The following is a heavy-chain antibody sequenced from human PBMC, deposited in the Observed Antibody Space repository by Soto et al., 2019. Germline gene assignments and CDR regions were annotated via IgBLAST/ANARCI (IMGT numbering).Heavy chain of an antibody. CDR3: ARLGGLGGTLNAFDY. CDR2: ISSSSSYI. D-gene: IGHD1-1*01. Sequence: GGSLRLSCAASGFTFSSYSMNWVRQAPGKGLEWVSSISSSSSYIYYADSVKGRFTISRDNAKNSLYLQMNSLRAEDTAVYYCARLGGLGGTLNAFDYWGQGTLVTVSS. J-gene: IGHJ4*02. CDR1: GFTFSSYS. V-gene: IGHV3-21*01.